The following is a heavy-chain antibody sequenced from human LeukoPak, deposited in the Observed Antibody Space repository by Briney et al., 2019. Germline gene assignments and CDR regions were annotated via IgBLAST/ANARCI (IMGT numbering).Heavy chain of an antibody. D-gene: IGHD4-17*01. V-gene: IGHV3-7*03. CDR2: INQDGSQK. CDR1: GFTFSSYW. CDR3: ARDWFDGDYDRFDY. Sequence: PGGSLRLSCAVSGFTFSSYWMSWFRQAPGKGLEWVANINQDGSQKFSVDSVKGRSTISRDNAKNSLSLQMNSLRVEDTAVYYCARDWFDGDYDRFDYWGRGTLVTVSS. J-gene: IGHJ4*02.